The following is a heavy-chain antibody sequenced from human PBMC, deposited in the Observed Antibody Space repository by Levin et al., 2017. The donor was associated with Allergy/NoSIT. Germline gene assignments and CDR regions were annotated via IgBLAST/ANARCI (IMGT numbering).Heavy chain of an antibody. Sequence: SCAASGFIFSNYGMHWVRQAPGKGLEWVAVMWYDGSKQYYADSAKGRFTVSRDNSKNMLYLQMNSLRAEDTAVYYCTRDISSRYFDLWGRGTLVTVSS. J-gene: IGHJ2*01. V-gene: IGHV3-33*01. CDR3: TRDISSRYFDL. CDR1: GFIFSNYG. D-gene: IGHD2-2*01. CDR2: MWYDGSKQ.